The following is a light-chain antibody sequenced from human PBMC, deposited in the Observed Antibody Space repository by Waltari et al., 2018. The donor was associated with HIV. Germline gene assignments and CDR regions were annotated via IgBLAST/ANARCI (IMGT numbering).Light chain of an antibody. CDR1: VVSKQY. CDR3: QSADTRNTYPPRV. Sequence: SYELTQPPSVSVSPGQTARITCSGHVVSKQYAYWYHQKPGQAPVLVIYKDTKRPPGIPERFSGTSSGTTVTLTISGVQAEDEGDYYCQSADTRNTYPPRVFGGGTRLTVL. J-gene: IGLJ3*02. V-gene: IGLV3-25*03. CDR2: KDT.